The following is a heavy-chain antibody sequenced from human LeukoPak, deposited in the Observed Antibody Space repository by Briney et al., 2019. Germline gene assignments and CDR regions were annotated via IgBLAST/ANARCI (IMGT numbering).Heavy chain of an antibody. D-gene: IGHD4-17*01. CDR3: ARGDDYGASGLDY. Sequence: GASVKVSCKASGYTFTGYYMHWVRQAPGQGLQWMGGINPNSGGTNYAHKFQGRVTMPRDTSITTANRDRSRLRSDDTAVYYCARGDDYGASGLDYWGQGTLVAVSS. CDR2: INPNSGGT. CDR1: GYTFTGYY. V-gene: IGHV1-2*07. J-gene: IGHJ4*02.